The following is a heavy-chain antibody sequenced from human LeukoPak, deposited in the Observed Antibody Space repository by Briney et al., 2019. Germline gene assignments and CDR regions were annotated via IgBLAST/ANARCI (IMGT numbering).Heavy chain of an antibody. D-gene: IGHD3-3*01. Sequence: SETLSLTCTVSGGSIDTYYWSWIRPPAGKGLEWIGLIFTTGSTNYNPSLKSRVTMSVDTSKNQFSLRLTSVTAADTAVYYCARQFDFWSGLFDYWGQGSLVTVSS. CDR2: IFTTGST. CDR1: GGSIDTYY. J-gene: IGHJ4*02. CDR3: ARQFDFWSGLFDY. V-gene: IGHV4-4*07.